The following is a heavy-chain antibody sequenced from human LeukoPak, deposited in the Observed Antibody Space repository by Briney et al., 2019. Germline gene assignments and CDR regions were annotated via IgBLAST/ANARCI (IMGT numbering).Heavy chain of an antibody. D-gene: IGHD6-19*01. CDR3: SRTYSCGGRVLDY. Sequence: GRSLRLSCTASGFTFGDFAMSWVRQAPGKGLEWVGFIRSKAYGGTTEYAASVKGRFTISRDDSKSIAYLQMNSLKTEDTAVYYCSRTYSCGGRVLDYWGHGTLVTVSS. V-gene: IGHV3-49*04. J-gene: IGHJ4*01. CDR1: GFTFGDFA. CDR2: IRSKAYGGTT.